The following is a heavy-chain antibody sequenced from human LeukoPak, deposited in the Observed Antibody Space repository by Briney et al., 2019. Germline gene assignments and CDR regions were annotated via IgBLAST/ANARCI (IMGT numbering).Heavy chain of an antibody. Sequence: SETLSLTCSVSGDSISRRSSYWTWIRQPAGRGLEWIGRVYSTGTPNYNPSLKSRVTISVDTSKNQFSLKLSSVTAADTAVYYCARDWGDSGPADYWGQGTLVTVSS. CDR2: VYSTGTP. CDR1: GDSISRRSSY. V-gene: IGHV4-61*10. CDR3: ARDWGDSGPADY. J-gene: IGHJ4*02. D-gene: IGHD3-16*01.